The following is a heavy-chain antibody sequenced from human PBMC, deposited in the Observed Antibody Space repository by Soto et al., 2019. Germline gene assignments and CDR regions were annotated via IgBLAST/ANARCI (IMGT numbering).Heavy chain of an antibody. D-gene: IGHD2-15*01. J-gene: IGHJ4*02. CDR3: ARDSVVVAALYYFDY. Sequence: GASVKVSCKASGYTFTSYYMHWVRQAPGQGLEWMGIINPSGGSTSYAQKFQGRVTMTRDTSTSTVYMELSSLRSEDTAVCYCARDSVVVAALYYFDYWGQGTLVTVSS. CDR1: GYTFTSYY. V-gene: IGHV1-46*01. CDR2: INPSGGST.